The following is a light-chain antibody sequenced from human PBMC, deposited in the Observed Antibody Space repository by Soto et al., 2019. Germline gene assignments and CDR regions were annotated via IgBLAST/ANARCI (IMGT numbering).Light chain of an antibody. CDR2: DAS. J-gene: IGKJ1*01. V-gene: IGKV3-15*01. Sequence: EIVMTQSPATLSVSPGERATLSCRASQSVSSNLAWYQQKPGQAPRLLIYDASTRATGIPARFSGSGSGTEFTLTISSLQSEDFAVYYCHQYNNWPRTFGQGTKVDIK. CDR1: QSVSSN. CDR3: HQYNNWPRT.